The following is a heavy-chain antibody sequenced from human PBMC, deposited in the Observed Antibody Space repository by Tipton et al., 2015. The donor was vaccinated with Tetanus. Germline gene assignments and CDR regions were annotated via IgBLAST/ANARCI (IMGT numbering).Heavy chain of an antibody. J-gene: IGHJ4*02. Sequence: SLRLSCAASGFTFSRNPMTWVRQAPGKGLEWVSVIYSGGSTYYADSVKGRFTISRDNSKNTLYLQMNSLRAEDTAVYYCARDIDVPGTTLYFDYWGQGTLVTVSS. D-gene: IGHD1-1*01. CDR2: IYSGGST. CDR3: ARDIDVPGTTLYFDY. CDR1: GFTFSRNP. V-gene: IGHV3-66*01.